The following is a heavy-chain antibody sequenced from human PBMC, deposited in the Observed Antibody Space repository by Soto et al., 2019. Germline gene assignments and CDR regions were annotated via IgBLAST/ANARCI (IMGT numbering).Heavy chain of an antibody. J-gene: IGHJ5*02. CDR2: INHSGST. V-gene: IGHV4-34*01. CDR1: GGSFSGYY. Sequence: SETLSLTCAVYGGSFSGYYWSWIRQPPGKGLEWIGEINHSGSTNYNPSLKSRVTISVDTSKNQFSLKLSSVTAADTAVYYCARHGGYCSSTSCYGDNWFDPWGQGTLVTVSS. D-gene: IGHD2-2*01. CDR3: ARHGGYCSSTSCYGDNWFDP.